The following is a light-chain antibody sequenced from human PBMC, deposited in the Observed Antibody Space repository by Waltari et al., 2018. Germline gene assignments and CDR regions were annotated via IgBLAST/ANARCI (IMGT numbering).Light chain of an antibody. CDR3: QQYEDWPRHS. V-gene: IGKV3-15*01. Sequence: EILVTQSPATLSVSHGERVTLSCRASQNVGTSLAWYQQKPGQTPRLLIFGAYSRASGVPARFSGSGSGTDFTLAISSLQSEDFAVYYCQQYEDWPRHSFGGGTKVQIE. CDR2: GAY. J-gene: IGKJ4*01. CDR1: QNVGTS.